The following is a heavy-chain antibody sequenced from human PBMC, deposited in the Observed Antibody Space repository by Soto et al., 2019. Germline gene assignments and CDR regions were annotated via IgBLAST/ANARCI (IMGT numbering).Heavy chain of an antibody. Sequence: GESLKISCKASGYTFTSYWIGWVRQMPGKGLEWMGFIYPGDSDARYSPSFEGQVTISVDTSINTAYLRWNSLKASDTAIYYCARQPDYNILTGYLYYFDYWGQGTPVTVYS. CDR3: ARQPDYNILTGYLYYFDY. CDR2: IYPGDSDA. J-gene: IGHJ4*02. D-gene: IGHD3-9*01. V-gene: IGHV5-51*01. CDR1: GYTFTSYW.